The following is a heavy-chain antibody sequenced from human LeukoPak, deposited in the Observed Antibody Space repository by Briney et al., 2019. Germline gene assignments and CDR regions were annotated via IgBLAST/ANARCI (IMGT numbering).Heavy chain of an antibody. Sequence: GSSVKVSCKASGGTFSSYAISWVRQAPGQGLEWMGWISAYNGNTNYAQKLQGRVTMTTDTSTSTAYVELRSLRSDDTAVYYCARAPYYDILTGFKPNYFDYWGQGTLVTVSS. J-gene: IGHJ4*02. CDR2: ISAYNGNT. V-gene: IGHV1-18*01. D-gene: IGHD3-9*01. CDR3: ARAPYYDILTGFKPNYFDY. CDR1: GGTFSSYA.